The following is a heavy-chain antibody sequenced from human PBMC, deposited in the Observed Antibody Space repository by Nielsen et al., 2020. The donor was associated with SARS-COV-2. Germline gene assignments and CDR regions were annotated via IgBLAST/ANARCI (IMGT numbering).Heavy chain of an antibody. J-gene: IGHJ6*03. CDR3: ARDPGMSSSWRDYYYYMDV. CDR1: GGTFSSYA. CDR2: IIPIFGTA. Sequence: SVKVSCKASGGTFSSYAISWVRQAPGQGLEWMGGIIPIFGTANYAQKFQGRVTITADESTSTAYMELSSLRSEDTAVYYCARDPGMSSSWRDYYYYMDVWGKGTTVTVSS. D-gene: IGHD6-13*01. V-gene: IGHV1-69*13.